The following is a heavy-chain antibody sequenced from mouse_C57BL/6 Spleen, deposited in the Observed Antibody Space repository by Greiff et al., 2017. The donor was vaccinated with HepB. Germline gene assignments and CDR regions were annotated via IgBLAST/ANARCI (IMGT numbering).Heavy chain of an antibody. CDR3: ARDDTY. CDR1: GFTFSDFY. CDR2: SRNKANDYTT. Sequence: DVQLVESGGGLVQSGRSLRLSCATSGFTFSDFYMEWVRQAPGKGLEWIAASRNKANDYTTEYSASVKGRFIVSRDTSQSILYLQMNALRAEDTAIYYCARDDTYWGQGTTLTVSS. J-gene: IGHJ2*01. V-gene: IGHV7-1*01.